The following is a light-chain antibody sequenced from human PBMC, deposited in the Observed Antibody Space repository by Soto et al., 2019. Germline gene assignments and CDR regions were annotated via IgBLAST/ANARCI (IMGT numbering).Light chain of an antibody. CDR3: SSYTGSDAGSGTYV. V-gene: IGLV2-14*03. CDR2: DVT. Sequence: QSVLPQPASVTGSPGQSIAISCTGNSSDVGGYNYVSWYQQHPGKAPKLMIHDVTNRPSGVSNRFSGSKSGNTASLTISGLQTGDEADYYCSSYTGSDAGSGTYVFGTGTKVTVL. CDR1: SSDVGGYNY. J-gene: IGLJ1*01.